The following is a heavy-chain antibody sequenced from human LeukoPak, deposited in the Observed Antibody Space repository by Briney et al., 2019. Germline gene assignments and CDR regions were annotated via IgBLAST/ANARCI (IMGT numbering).Heavy chain of an antibody. D-gene: IGHD3-16*01. Sequence: GGSLRLSCVASGFIFDDYGMTWVRQAPGKGLEWVSSIKWNGGVTAFRDSVKGRFSISRDNAKNSLFLQMNSLRAEDTAVYYCVRDQGGAVSYWGQGTLVTVSS. CDR3: VRDQGGAVSY. J-gene: IGHJ4*02. CDR1: GFIFDDYG. V-gene: IGHV3-20*04. CDR2: IKWNGGVT.